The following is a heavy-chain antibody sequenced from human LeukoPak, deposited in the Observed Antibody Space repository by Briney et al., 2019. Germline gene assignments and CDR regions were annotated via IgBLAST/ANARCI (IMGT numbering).Heavy chain of an antibody. V-gene: IGHV3-33*06. Sequence: GRSLRLSCATSGFTFSSYGMHWVRQAPGKGLEWVAVIWYDGSNKYYADSVKGRFTISRDNSKNTLYLQMNSLRAEDTAVYYCAKDRYGGNSAWFDPWGQGTLVTVSS. J-gene: IGHJ5*02. D-gene: IGHD4-23*01. CDR2: IWYDGSNK. CDR3: AKDRYGGNSAWFDP. CDR1: GFTFSSYG.